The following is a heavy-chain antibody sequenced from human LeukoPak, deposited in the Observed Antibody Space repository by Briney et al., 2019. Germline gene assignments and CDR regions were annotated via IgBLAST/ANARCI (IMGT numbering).Heavy chain of an antibody. Sequence: ASVKVSCKASGYTFISYGISWVRQAPGQGLEWMAWISAYNGNTNYAQKLQDRVTMTTDTSTSTAYVEPRSLRSDDTAVYYCAREGSALRDLNYFDFWGQGTLVSVSS. CDR1: GYTFISYG. V-gene: IGHV1-18*01. CDR2: ISAYNGNT. D-gene: IGHD3-10*01. J-gene: IGHJ4*02. CDR3: AREGSALRDLNYFDF.